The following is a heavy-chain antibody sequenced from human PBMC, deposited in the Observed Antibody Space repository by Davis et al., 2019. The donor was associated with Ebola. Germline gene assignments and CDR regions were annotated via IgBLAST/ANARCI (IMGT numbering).Heavy chain of an antibody. Sequence: GESLKISCKGSGYSFTSYWIGWVRQMPGKGLEWMGIIYPGDSDTRYSPSFQGQVTISADKSISTAYLQWSSLKASDTAMYYCARQRLDDYGDPRARLDYYYGMDVWGQGTTVTVSS. D-gene: IGHD4-17*01. CDR1: GYSFTSYW. J-gene: IGHJ6*02. V-gene: IGHV5-51*01. CDR3: ARQRLDDYGDPRARLDYYYGMDV. CDR2: IYPGDSDT.